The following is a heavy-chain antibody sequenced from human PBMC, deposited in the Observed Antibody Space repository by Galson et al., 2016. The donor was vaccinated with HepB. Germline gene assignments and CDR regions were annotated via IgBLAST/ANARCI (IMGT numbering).Heavy chain of an antibody. D-gene: IGHD1-14*01. V-gene: IGHV3-48*02. CDR1: GFTFSGYN. CDR2: ISSGSSAI. Sequence: SLRLSCAASGFTFSGYNMDWVRQAPGKGLEWVSYISSGSSAIYYADSVKGRFTISRDNAKNSLYLQMNSLRDEDTAIYFRARDGNHGYDMDYWGQGTLVTVSS. CDR3: ARDGNHGYDMDY. J-gene: IGHJ4*02.